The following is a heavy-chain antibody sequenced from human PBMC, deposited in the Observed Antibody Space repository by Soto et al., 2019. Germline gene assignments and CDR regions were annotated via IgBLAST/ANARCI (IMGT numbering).Heavy chain of an antibody. J-gene: IGHJ4*02. Sequence: GASVKVSCKASGGTFSSYAISWVRQAPGQGLEWMGWMNPNSGNTGYAQKFQGRVTMTRNTSISTAYMELSSLRSEDTAVYYCARGLMGVTMVYWGQGTLVTVSS. D-gene: IGHD2-21*02. CDR2: MNPNSGNT. CDR1: GGTFSSYA. V-gene: IGHV1-8*02. CDR3: ARGLMGVTMVY.